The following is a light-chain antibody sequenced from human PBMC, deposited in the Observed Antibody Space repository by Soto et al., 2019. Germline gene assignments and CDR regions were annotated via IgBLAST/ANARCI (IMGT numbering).Light chain of an antibody. V-gene: IGKV3-20*01. J-gene: IGKJ5*01. CDR3: QEYGSSPIT. CDR1: QSVSRNY. Sequence: EIVLTQSPGTLSLSPGEGGTLSCRASQSVSRNYLAWYQQKPGQAPSLLIYGASSRASGVPDRFSRSGSGTDFTLTITSLEPADFAVYYCQEYGSSPITFGQGTRLEIK. CDR2: GAS.